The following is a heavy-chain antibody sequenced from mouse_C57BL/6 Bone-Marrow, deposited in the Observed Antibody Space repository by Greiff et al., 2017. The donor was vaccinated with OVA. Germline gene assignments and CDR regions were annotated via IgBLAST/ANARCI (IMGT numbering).Heavy chain of an antibody. CDR1: GYTFTDYE. CDR2: IDPETGGT. D-gene: IGHD2-5*01. V-gene: IGHV1-15*01. CDR3: TEDYSKRSYAMDY. Sequence: QVHVKQSGAELVRPGASVTLSCKASGYTFTDYEMHWVKQTPVHGLEWIGAIDPETGGTAYNQKFKGKAILTADKSSSTAYMELRSLTSEDSAVYYCTEDYSKRSYAMDYWGQGTSVTVSS. J-gene: IGHJ4*01.